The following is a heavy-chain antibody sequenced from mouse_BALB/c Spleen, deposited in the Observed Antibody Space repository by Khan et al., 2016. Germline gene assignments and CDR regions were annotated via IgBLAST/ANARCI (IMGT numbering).Heavy chain of an antibody. V-gene: IGHV9-4*02. CDR2: INTHSGVP. CDR3: ARDGTARATWAMDY. Sequence: QIQLVQSGPELKKPGETVRISCKASGYTFTTAGMQWVQKMPGKGLKWIGWINTHSGVPKYAEDFKGRFAFSLETSASTAYLQISNLKDEDTATXFCARDGTARATWAMDYWGQGTSVTVSS. J-gene: IGHJ4*01. CDR1: GYTFTTAG. D-gene: IGHD3-2*01.